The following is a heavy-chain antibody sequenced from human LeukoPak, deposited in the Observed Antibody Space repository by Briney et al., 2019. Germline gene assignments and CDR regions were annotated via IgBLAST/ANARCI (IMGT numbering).Heavy chain of an antibody. V-gene: IGHV3-48*03. CDR3: AKDAPPCSGGSCYSGYYFYGMDV. CDR1: GFTFSSYE. D-gene: IGHD2-15*01. CDR2: ISSSGSTI. J-gene: IGHJ6*04. Sequence: GGSLRLSCAASGFTFSSYEMNWVRQAPGKGLEWVSYISSSGSTIYYADSVKGRFTISRDNAKNSLYLQMNSLRAEDTAVFYCAKDAPPCSGGSCYSGYYFYGMDVWGKGTTVTVSS.